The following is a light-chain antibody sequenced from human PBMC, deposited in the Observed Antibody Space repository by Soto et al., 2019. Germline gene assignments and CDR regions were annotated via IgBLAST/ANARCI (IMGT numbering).Light chain of an antibody. V-gene: IGKV1-5*03. CDR1: QSINIW. CDR2: KAS. Sequence: DIQMTQSPSTLSASVVDRVTITCRASQSINIWLAWYQQKPGRAPKLLIYKASILESGVPSRFSGSGSGTEFTLTISSLQPDDFATYYCQQYNVYWTFGQGTKVDIK. CDR3: QQYNVYWT. J-gene: IGKJ1*01.